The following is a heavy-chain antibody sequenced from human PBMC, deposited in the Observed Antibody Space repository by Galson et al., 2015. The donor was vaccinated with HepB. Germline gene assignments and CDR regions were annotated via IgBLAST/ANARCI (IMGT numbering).Heavy chain of an antibody. V-gene: IGHV1-69*13. D-gene: IGHD1-26*01. Sequence: SVKVSCKASGGTFSSYAISWVRQAPGQGLEWMGGIIPIFGIANYAQRFQGRVTITADESTSTAYMELSSLRSEDTAVYYCARSWQVGATGYYYGMDVWGQGTTVTVSS. CDR3: ARSWQVGATGYYYGMDV. CDR1: GGTFSSYA. J-gene: IGHJ6*02. CDR2: IIPIFGIA.